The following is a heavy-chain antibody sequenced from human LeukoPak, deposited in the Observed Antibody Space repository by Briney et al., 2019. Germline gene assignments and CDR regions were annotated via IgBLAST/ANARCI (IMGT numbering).Heavy chain of an antibody. CDR2: ISASNGNT. D-gene: IGHD6-13*01. CDR3: ARVLAAAGSSFDY. J-gene: IGHJ4*02. V-gene: IGHV1-18*01. Sequence: ASVKVSCKASGYTLTTYAITWVRQAPGQGLEWMGWISASNGNTNFAQNLQGRLTMTTDTSTSTAYMELRSLRSDDTAVYYCARVLAAAGSSFDYWGQGTLVTVSS. CDR1: GYTLTTYA.